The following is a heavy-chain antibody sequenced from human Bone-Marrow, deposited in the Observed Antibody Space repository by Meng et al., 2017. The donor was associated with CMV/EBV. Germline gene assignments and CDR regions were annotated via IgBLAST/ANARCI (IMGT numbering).Heavy chain of an antibody. CDR3: ARDRIVVPHDP. V-gene: IGHV3-21*01. Sequence: GESLKISCAASGFTFSSYSMNWVRQAPGKGLEWVSSISSSSSYIYYADSVKGRFTISRDNAKNSLYLQMNSLRAEDTAVYYCARDRIVVPHDPWGQGTLVTVSS. D-gene: IGHD2-2*01. CDR2: ISSSSSYI. CDR1: GFTFSSYS. J-gene: IGHJ5*02.